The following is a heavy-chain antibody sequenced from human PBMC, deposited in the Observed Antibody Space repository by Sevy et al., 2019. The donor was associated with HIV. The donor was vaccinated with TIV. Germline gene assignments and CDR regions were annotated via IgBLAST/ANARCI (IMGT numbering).Heavy chain of an antibody. CDR3: ARGVGGYCSSTGCHVDY. Sequence: SEALSLTCAVSGGSISSNNWWNWVRQTPGKGLEWIGEIYHSGSTNRNPSLKSRVTISVDKSKNQFSLKLSSVTAADTAVYYCARGVGGYCSSTGCHVDYWGQGTLVTVSS. J-gene: IGHJ4*02. CDR1: GGSISSNNW. CDR2: IYHSGST. V-gene: IGHV4-4*02. D-gene: IGHD2-2*03.